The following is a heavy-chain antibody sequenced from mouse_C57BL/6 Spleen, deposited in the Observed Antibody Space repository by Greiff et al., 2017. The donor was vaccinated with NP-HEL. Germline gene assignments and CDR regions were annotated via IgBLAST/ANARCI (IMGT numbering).Heavy chain of an antibody. Sequence: EVQLQQSGAELVQPGASVKLSCTASGFNIKDYYMHWVKQRTEQGLEWIGRIDPEDGETKYAPKFQGKATITADTSSNTAYLQLSSLTSEDTAVYYCARKITTVVADWYFDVWGTGTTVTVSS. CDR2: IDPEDGET. CDR1: GFNIKDYY. J-gene: IGHJ1*03. V-gene: IGHV14-2*01. D-gene: IGHD1-1*01. CDR3: ARKITTVVADWYFDV.